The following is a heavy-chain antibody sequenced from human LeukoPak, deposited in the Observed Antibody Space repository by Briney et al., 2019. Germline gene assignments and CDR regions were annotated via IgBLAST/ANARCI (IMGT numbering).Heavy chain of an antibody. D-gene: IGHD3-10*01. CDR3: ARHEAGGGTMVRGVIGD. Sequence: SETLSLTCTVSGGSISSSAYYWGWLRQPPGRGLQWIGTIYYSRTTHYNPSLRSRVTISIDTSKNQVSLQLTSVTAADTAVYYCARHEAGGGTMVRGVIGDWGQGNLVTVSS. V-gene: IGHV4-39*01. CDR2: IYYSRTT. J-gene: IGHJ4*02. CDR1: GGSISSSAYY.